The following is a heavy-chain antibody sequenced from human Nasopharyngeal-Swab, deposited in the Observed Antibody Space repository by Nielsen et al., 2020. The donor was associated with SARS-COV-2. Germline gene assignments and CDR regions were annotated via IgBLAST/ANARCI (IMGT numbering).Heavy chain of an antibody. CDR2: INHSGST. CDR3: ARDDGPDYYGSGSPDH. Sequence: SETLSLTCAVYGGSFSGYYWSWIRQPPGKGLEWIGEINHSGSTNYNPSLKSRVTISVDTSKNQFSLKLSSVTAADTAVYYCARDDGPDYYGSGSPDHWGQGTLVTVSS. CDR1: GGSFSGYY. V-gene: IGHV4-34*01. D-gene: IGHD3-10*01. J-gene: IGHJ4*02.